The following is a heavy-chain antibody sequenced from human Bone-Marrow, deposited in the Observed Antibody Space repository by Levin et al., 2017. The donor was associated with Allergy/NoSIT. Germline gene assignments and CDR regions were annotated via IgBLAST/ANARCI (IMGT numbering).Heavy chain of an antibody. CDR3: ARVGSSLKQRRLNWFDP. CDR1: GVSVTNGAFM. J-gene: IGHJ5*02. V-gene: IGHV4-30-4*01. CDR2: IYHNGDV. Sequence: SETLSLTCSVSGVSVTNGAFMWSWVRQPPGKGLEWIGYIYHNGDVYYTPSLKSRVTMSIATSENQFSLNLGSVTVADTAVYYCARVGSSLKQRRLNWFDPWGPGTRVNVSS. D-gene: IGHD3-10*01.